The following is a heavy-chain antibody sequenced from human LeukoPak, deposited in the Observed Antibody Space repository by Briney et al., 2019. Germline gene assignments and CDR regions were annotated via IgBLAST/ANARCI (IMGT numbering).Heavy chain of an antibody. V-gene: IGHV4-34*01. J-gene: IGHJ4*02. CDR1: GGSFSGYY. Sequence: KPSETLSLTCAVYGGSFSGYYWSWIRQPPGKGLEWIGEINHSGSTNYNPSLKSRVTISVDTSKNQFSLKLSSVTAADTAVYYCAREGARLTAVVTMYYFDYWGQGTLVTVSS. CDR2: INHSGST. CDR3: AREGARLTAVVTMYYFDY. D-gene: IGHD4-23*01.